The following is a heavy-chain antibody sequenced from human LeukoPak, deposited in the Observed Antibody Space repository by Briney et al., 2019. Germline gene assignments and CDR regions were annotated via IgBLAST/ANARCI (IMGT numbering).Heavy chain of an antibody. CDR1: GGTFSSYA. Sequence: GASVKVSCKASGGTFSSYAISWARQAPGQGLEWMGRIIPTLGTANYAQQFQGSVTITTNESTSTAYMELSSLRSEDTAVYYCARDIDRSSGYYRQRNWFDPWGQGTLVTVSS. CDR3: ARDIDRSSGYYRQRNWFDP. D-gene: IGHD3-22*01. CDR2: IIPTLGTA. V-gene: IGHV1-69*05. J-gene: IGHJ5*02.